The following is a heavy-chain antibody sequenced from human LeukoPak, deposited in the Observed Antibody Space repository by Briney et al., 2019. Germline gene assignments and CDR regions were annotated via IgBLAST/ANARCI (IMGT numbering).Heavy chain of an antibody. CDR3: ARLTSYYGSGSYYYFDY. J-gene: IGHJ4*02. CDR2: IYPGDSDT. V-gene: IGHV5-51*01. Sequence: GESLKISCKGSGYSFTSYWIGWVRRMPGKGLEWMGIIYPGDSDTRYSPSFQGQVTISADKSISTAYLQWSSLKASDTAMYYCARLTSYYGSGSYYYFDYWGQGTLVTVSS. CDR1: GYSFTSYW. D-gene: IGHD3-10*01.